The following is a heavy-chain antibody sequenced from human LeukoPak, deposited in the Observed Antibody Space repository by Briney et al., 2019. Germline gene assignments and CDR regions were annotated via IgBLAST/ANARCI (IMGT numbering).Heavy chain of an antibody. CDR2: MNPNSGST. V-gene: IGHV1-8*01. Sequence: ASVKVSCKASGYTFTSYDLHWVRQASGQGLEWMGWMNPNSGSTGYAQKFQGRVTMTRDTSISTAYMELSSLRFEDTAVYYCARGPHTSGWPQQYYWGQGTLVAVSS. J-gene: IGHJ4*02. D-gene: IGHD6-19*01. CDR1: GYTFTSYD. CDR3: ARGPHTSGWPQQYY.